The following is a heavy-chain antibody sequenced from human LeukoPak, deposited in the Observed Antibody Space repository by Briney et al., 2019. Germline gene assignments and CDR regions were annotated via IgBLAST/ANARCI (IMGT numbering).Heavy chain of an antibody. V-gene: IGHV1-2*02. CDR3: ARGGITMIVVVITDFDY. D-gene: IGHD3-22*01. CDR1: DTLTDDQ. CDR2: INPSNGDP. J-gene: IGHJ4*02. Sequence: ASVKASCKGDTLTDDQVHWVRQAPGQGLEWMGWINPSNGDPHYAEKFQGRVTMTRDTSISTAYMELSRLRSDDTAVYYCARGGITMIVVVITDFDYWGQGTLVTVSS.